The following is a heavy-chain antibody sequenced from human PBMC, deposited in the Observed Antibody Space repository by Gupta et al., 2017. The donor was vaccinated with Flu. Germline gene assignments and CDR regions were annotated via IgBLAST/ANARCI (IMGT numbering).Heavy chain of an antibody. Sequence: TFTSYYIHWVRQAPGQGLEWMGVINTSGGNTRYAQKFQGRVTMTSDTSSSTVYIDLTSLTSEDTAVYYRTRRNGMDVWGQGTTVTISS. CDR2: INTSGGNT. CDR3: TRRNGMDV. V-gene: IGHV1-46*01. J-gene: IGHJ6*01. CDR1: TFTSYY.